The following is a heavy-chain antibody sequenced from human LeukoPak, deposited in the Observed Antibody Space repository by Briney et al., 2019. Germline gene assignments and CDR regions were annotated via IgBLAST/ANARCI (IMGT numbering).Heavy chain of an antibody. CDR2: IYYSGST. J-gene: IGHJ5*02. V-gene: IGHV4-61*08. Sequence: SQTLSLTCTASGGSISSGGYYWSWIRQPPGKGLEWIRYIYYSGSTNYNPSLKSRVTISVDTSKNQFSLKLSSVAAADTAVYYCARAGLWFGEGWFDPWGQGTLVTVSS. D-gene: IGHD3-10*01. CDR1: GGSISSGGYY. CDR3: ARAGLWFGEGWFDP.